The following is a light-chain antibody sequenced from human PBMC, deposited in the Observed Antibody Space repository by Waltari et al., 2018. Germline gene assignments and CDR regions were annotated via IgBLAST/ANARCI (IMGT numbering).Light chain of an antibody. V-gene: IGKV1-12*01. J-gene: IGKJ5*01. CDR3: QQANSFPIT. Sequence: DGQMNQSPSSVCACVGDRVTIACRASQGINTWLAWYQQKPGKAPNLLIYAASSLQSGVPSRFNGSGSRTDFTLTINSLQPEDFATYYCQQANSFPITFGQGTRLEI. CDR2: AAS. CDR1: QGINTW.